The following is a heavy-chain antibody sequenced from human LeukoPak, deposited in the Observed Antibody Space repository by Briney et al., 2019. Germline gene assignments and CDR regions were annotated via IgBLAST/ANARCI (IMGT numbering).Heavy chain of an antibody. D-gene: IGHD5-12*01. CDR1: GGTFSSYA. CDR3: ARTRGYSGYDLKAYFDY. Sequence: SVKVSCKASGGTFSSYAISWVRQAPGQGLEGMGGIIPIFGTANYAQKFQGRVTITADASTSTAYMELSSLSSENTAVYYCARTRGYSGYDLKAYFDYWGQGTLVTVSS. J-gene: IGHJ4*02. V-gene: IGHV1-69*13. CDR2: IIPIFGTA.